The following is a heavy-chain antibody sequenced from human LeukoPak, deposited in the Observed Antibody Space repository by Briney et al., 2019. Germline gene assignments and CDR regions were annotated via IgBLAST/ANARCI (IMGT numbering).Heavy chain of an antibody. D-gene: IGHD4-23*01. CDR3: AREDGGKADI. Sequence: GGSLRLSCAASGFTFSRYSMNWVRQAPGKGLEWVSYISSSNNTTDYADSVKGRFSISRDNAKNSLYLQMKSLRDEDTAVYYCAREDGGKADIWGQGTMVTVSS. J-gene: IGHJ3*02. V-gene: IGHV3-48*02. CDR2: ISSSNNTT. CDR1: GFTFSRYS.